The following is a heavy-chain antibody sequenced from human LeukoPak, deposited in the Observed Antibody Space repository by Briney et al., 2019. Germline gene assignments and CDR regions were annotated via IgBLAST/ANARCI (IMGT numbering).Heavy chain of an antibody. CDR1: GFTFSSYW. CDR2: INSDGSST. V-gene: IGHV3-74*01. CDR3: AREWIVVVPPAMTYYYNGMAV. D-gene: IGHD2-2*01. Sequence: PGGSLRLSCAASGFTFSSYWMYWVRQAPGKGLVWVSRINSDGSSTSYADSVKGRFTISRDNAKNTLYLQMNSLRAEDTAVYYCAREWIVVVPPAMTYYYNGMAVWGQGTTVAVSS. J-gene: IGHJ6*02.